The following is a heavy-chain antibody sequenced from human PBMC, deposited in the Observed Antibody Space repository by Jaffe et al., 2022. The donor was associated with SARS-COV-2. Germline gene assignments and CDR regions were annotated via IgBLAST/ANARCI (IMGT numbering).Heavy chain of an antibody. J-gene: IGHJ5*02. CDR2: INPNSGGT. D-gene: IGHD6-19*01. CDR1: GYTFTGYY. V-gene: IGHV1-2*06. Sequence: QVQLVQSGAEVKKPGASVKVSCKASGYTFTGYYMHWVRQAPGQGLEWMGRINPNSGGTNYAQKFQGRVTMTRDTSISTAYMELSRLRSDDTAVYYCARDSPSHSGSGWRGFDPWGQGTLVTVSS. CDR3: ARDSPSHSGSGWRGFDP.